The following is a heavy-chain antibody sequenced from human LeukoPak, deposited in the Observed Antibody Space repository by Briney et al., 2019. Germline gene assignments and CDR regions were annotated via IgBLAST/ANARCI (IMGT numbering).Heavy chain of an antibody. CDR3: ARDALKVGAGRWLDP. CDR1: GGSISSYY. V-gene: IGHV4-59*01. CDR2: IYDSGRT. J-gene: IGHJ5*02. D-gene: IGHD4/OR15-4a*01. Sequence: PSETLSLTCTVSGGSISSYYWSWIRQPPGKGLEWIGYIYDSGRTNYNPSLKSRVLISVDVSKNHFSLLLSSVTAADTAVYYCARDALKVGAGRWLDPWGQGTLVTVSS.